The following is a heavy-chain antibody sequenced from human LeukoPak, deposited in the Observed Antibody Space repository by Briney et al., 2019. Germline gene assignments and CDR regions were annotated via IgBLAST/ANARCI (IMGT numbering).Heavy chain of an antibody. CDR1: GGTFSSYA. CDR3: ARDVGLYSGYDSYFDY. V-gene: IGHV1-69*01. J-gene: IGHJ4*02. Sequence: AASVKVSCKASGGTFSSYAISWVRQAPGQGLEWMGGIIPIFGTANYAQKFQGRVTITADESTSTAYMELRSLRSDDTAVYYCARDVGLYSGYDSYFDYWGQGTLVTVSS. D-gene: IGHD5-12*01. CDR2: IIPIFGTA.